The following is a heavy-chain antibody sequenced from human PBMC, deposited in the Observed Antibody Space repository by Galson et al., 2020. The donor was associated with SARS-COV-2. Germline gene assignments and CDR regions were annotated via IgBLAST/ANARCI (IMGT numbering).Heavy chain of an antibody. CDR3: ARADWSSSLYYFDY. CDR1: GGSIARSYYY. J-gene: IGHJ4*02. V-gene: IGHV4-39*07. CDR2: IYHSGTT. Sequence: SETLSLTCNVSGGSIARSYYYWGWIRQPPGKGLEWIGSIYHSGTTYYYPSLKSRVTISLDTSKNQFSLELSSVTAADTAVYYCARADWSSSLYYFDYWGQGTLVTVSS. D-gene: IGHD6-13*01.